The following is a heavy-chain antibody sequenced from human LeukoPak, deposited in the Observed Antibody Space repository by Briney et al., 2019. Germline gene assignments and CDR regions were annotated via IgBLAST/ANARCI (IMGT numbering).Heavy chain of an antibody. D-gene: IGHD1-26*01. Sequence: PGESLRLSCVGSGFTFSRFWMHWVRQAPGKGLEWVANINQDGRAKYYVDSVKGRFTISRDSAKNSLYLQMSSLRAEDTAVYYCAKESLYSGIPFDYWGQGTLVTVSS. CDR2: INQDGRAK. CDR3: AKESLYSGIPFDY. CDR1: GFTFSRFW. V-gene: IGHV3-7*01. J-gene: IGHJ4*02.